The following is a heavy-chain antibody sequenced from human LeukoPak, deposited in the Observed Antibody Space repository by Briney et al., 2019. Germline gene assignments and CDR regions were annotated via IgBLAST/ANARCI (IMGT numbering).Heavy chain of an antibody. J-gene: IGHJ4*02. D-gene: IGHD6-19*01. CDR2: ISSSSSYI. Sequence: GGSLRLSCSASGFTFSSYSMNWVRQAPGKGLEWVASISSSSSYIYYAASVKGRFTISRDNAKNSLYLQITSLRAEDTAVYYCASKITPGIAVSVDYWGQGTLVTVSS. CDR1: GFTFSSYS. V-gene: IGHV3-21*01. CDR3: ASKITPGIAVSVDY.